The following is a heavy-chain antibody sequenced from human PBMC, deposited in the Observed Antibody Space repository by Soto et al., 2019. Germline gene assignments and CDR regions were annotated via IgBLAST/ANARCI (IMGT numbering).Heavy chain of an antibody. J-gene: IGHJ6*02. CDR1: GFSVSSDY. D-gene: IGHD3-10*01. CDR2: IYSGGDT. Sequence: HPGGSRRLSWAASGFSVSSDYMSWVRQAPGKGLEWVSLIYSGGDTYYADSVKGRFTISRDISSNTIYLHMTSLRADDTAIYYCTRAGSDPGNFYISNYYAMDVWGRGTTVTVSS. V-gene: IGHV3-53*01. CDR3: TRAGSDPGNFYISNYYAMDV.